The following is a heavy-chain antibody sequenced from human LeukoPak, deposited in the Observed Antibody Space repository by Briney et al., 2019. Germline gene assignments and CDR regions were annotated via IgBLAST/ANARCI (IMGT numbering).Heavy chain of an antibody. J-gene: IGHJ4*02. CDR2: INHSGNT. V-gene: IGHV4-34*01. Sequence: SETLSLTCAVYGGSFSGYYWSWIRQPPGKGLEWIGEINHSGNTNYNPSLKSRVTISVDTSKNQFSLKLSSVTAADTAVYYCARVDAYYYDSSGYYYYFDYWGQGTLVTVSS. CDR3: ARVDAYYYDSSGYYYYFDY. D-gene: IGHD3-22*01. CDR1: GGSFSGYY.